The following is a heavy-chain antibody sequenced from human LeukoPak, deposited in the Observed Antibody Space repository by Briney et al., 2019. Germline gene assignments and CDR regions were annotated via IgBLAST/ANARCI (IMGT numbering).Heavy chain of an antibody. CDR3: ARDLIGTYYDFWSGYYHFDY. CDR2: ISAYNGNT. V-gene: IGHV1-18*01. Sequence: ASVNVSCKTSGYTFTSYGISWVRQAPGQGLEWMGWISAYNGNTNYAQKLQDRVTMTTDTSTSTAYMELRSLRSDDTAVYYCARDLIGTYYDFWSGYYHFDYWGQGTLVTVSS. CDR1: GYTFTSYG. D-gene: IGHD3-3*01. J-gene: IGHJ4*02.